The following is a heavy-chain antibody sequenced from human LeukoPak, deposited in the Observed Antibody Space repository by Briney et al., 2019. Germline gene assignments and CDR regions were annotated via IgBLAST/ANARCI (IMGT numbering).Heavy chain of an antibody. J-gene: IGHJ4*02. V-gene: IGHV1-2*02. D-gene: IGHD7-27*01. CDR2: INPASSGT. CDR3: ALNWVGGLSY. Sequence: ASVTVSCKASGYTFTGPFIHWVRQAPGQGLQWMGWINPASSGTSFAQNFQGRVTMTRDTSINTVYMELTSLTSDDTAVYYCALNWVGGLSYWGQGTLITVSS. CDR1: GYTFTGPF.